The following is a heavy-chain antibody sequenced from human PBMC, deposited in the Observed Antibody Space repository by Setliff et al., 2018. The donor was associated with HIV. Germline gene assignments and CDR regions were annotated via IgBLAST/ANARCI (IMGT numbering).Heavy chain of an antibody. CDR2: FHHSGST. CDR1: GYSINTAYY. J-gene: IGHJ3*02. V-gene: IGHV4-38-2*01. CDR3: ARQGAGYYCDSNEYYTENCFDM. D-gene: IGHD3-22*01. Sequence: SETLSLTCSVSGYSINTAYYWGWIRQPPGKGLEWIGGFHHSGSTHYNPSLKSRVTISGQTSNNQFSLQLTSVTAADTAVYYCARQGAGYYCDSNEYYTENCFDMWGQGTMVTVSS.